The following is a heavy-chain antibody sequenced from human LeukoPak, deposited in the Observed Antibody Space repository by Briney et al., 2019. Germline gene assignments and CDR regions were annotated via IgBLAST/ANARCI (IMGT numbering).Heavy chain of an antibody. CDR3: AEWFSGRVNF. V-gene: IGHV3-30*02. CDR2: IRMDARAT. CDR1: GFTFWTNV. D-gene: IGHD3-3*01. Sequence: GGSLRLSRAGSGFTFWTNVLPWVRQAPGQGLEWVAFIRMDARATYYADSVRGRFTVSRRNYNNVMYLQMNSLRPEDTAVYYCAEWFSGRVNFWGQGTLVIVSS. J-gene: IGHJ4*02.